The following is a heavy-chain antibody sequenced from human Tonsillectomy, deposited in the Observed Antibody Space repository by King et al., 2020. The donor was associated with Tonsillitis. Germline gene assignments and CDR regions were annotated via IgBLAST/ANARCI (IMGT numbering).Heavy chain of an antibody. Sequence: QLQESGPGLVKPSQTLSLTCTVSGGSISSDGYFWSWIRQHPGKGLEWIGYIYFSGYTYYNPSLKSRVIISVDTSKNQFSLKLNSVTAAATAVYYCARGGSHYGLDVWGQGTTVIVSS. V-gene: IGHV4-31*03. CDR2: IYFSGYT. J-gene: IGHJ6*02. CDR1: GGSISSDGYF. D-gene: IGHD1-26*01. CDR3: ARGGSHYGLDV.